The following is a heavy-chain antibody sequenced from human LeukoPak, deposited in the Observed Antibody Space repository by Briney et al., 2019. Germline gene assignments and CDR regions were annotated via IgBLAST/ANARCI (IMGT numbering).Heavy chain of an antibody. V-gene: IGHV4-59*01. CDR3: ARGKTMTTVTT. CDR1: GGSISSYY. Sequence: PSETLSLTCTVSGGSISSYYWSWIRQPPGKGLEWIGYIYYSGSTNYNPSLKSRVTISVDTSKNQFSLKLSSVPAADTSVYSCARGKTMTTVTTWGQGPLVTVSS. CDR2: IYYSGST. D-gene: IGHD4-17*01. J-gene: IGHJ5*02.